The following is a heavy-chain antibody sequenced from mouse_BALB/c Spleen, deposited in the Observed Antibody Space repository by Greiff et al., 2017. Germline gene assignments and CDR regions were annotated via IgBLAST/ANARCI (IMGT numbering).Heavy chain of an antibody. J-gene: IGHJ1*01. Sequence: VQLQQSGPSLVKPSQSLSLTCTVTGYSITSDYAWNWIRQFPGNKLEWMGYISYSGSTSYNPSLKSRISITRDTSKNQFFLQLNSVTTEDTATYYCARSGDGYSYWYFDVWGAGTTVTVSS. D-gene: IGHD2-3*01. CDR2: ISYSGST. CDR3: ARSGDGYSYWYFDV. CDR1: GYSITSDYA. V-gene: IGHV3-2*02.